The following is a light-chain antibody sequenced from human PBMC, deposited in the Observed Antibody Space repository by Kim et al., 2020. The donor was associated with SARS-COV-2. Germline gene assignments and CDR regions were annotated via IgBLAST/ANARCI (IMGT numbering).Light chain of an antibody. CDR1: QSANSN. CDR3: QQYDKWPLT. Sequence: VSPGERATLPCRASQSANSNLAWYQQKPGQAPRLLIYDASTRATDIPARFSGSGSGTDFTLTITCLQPEDFAVYYCQQYDKWPLTFGGGTKVDIK. J-gene: IGKJ4*01. V-gene: IGKV3-15*01. CDR2: DAS.